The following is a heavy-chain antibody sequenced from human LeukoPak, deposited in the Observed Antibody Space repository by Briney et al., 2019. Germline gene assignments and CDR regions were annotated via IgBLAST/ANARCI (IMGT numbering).Heavy chain of an antibody. Sequence: GGSLRLSCAASGFSFSSYSMNWVRQAPGKGLEWVSYISSSSGSIYYADSVKGRFTISRDNAKNSLYLQMNSLRAEDTAVYYCARDDDGNLDYWGQGTLVTVSS. CDR3: ARDDDGNLDY. CDR2: ISSSSGSI. J-gene: IGHJ4*02. CDR1: GFSFSSYS. V-gene: IGHV3-48*01.